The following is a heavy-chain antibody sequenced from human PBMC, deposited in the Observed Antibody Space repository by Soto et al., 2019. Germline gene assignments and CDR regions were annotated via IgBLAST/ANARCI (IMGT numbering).Heavy chain of an antibody. CDR1: GGSISSGGYY. D-gene: IGHD3-10*01. CDR3: ARAGGSYYGSGSYNWFDP. V-gene: IGHV4-31*03. J-gene: IGHJ5*02. CDR2: IYYSGST. Sequence: SETLSLTCTVSGGSISSGGYYWSWIRQHPGKGLEWIGYIYYSGSTYYNPSLKSRVTISVDTSKNQFSLKLSSVTAADTAVYYCARAGGSYYGSGSYNWFDPWGQGTLVTVSS.